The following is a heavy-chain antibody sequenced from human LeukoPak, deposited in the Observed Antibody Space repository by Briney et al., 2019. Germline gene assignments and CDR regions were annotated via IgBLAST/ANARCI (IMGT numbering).Heavy chain of an antibody. CDR2: INPSGST. D-gene: IGHD3-10*01. Sequence: SETLSLTCAVYGGSFSGYYWTWIRQPPGKGLEWIGEINPSGSTNYNPSLKSRVTISVDTSKSQFSLKLNSLTAADTALYYCAGGLGSGSYFGYWGQGTLVPVSS. J-gene: IGHJ4*02. CDR1: GGSFSGYY. V-gene: IGHV4-34*01. CDR3: AGGLGSGSYFGY.